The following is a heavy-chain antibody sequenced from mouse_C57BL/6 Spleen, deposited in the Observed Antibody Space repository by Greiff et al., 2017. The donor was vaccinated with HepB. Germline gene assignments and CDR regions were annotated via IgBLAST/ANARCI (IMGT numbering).Heavy chain of an antibody. CDR3: TRSGYYDYDGVFDY. CDR1: GYTFTDYE. Sequence: QVQLQQSGAELVRPGASVTLSCKASGYTFTDYEMHWVKQTPVHGLEWIGAIDPETGGTAYNQKFKGKAILTADKSSSTAYMELRSLTSEDSAVYYCTRSGYYDYDGVFDYWGQGTTLTVSS. V-gene: IGHV1-15*01. D-gene: IGHD2-4*01. J-gene: IGHJ2*01. CDR2: IDPETGGT.